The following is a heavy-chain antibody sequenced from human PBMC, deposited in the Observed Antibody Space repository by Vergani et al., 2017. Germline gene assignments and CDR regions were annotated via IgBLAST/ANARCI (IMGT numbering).Heavy chain of an antibody. CDR3: GRVADFYGLGGRLLDL. J-gene: IGHJ5*02. D-gene: IGHD3-10*01. Sequence: QVKLQESGPGLVKPSETLSLTCSVSGGSMSGYYWSWIRQPPGKELEWIGYMYHSGSTNYNPSLETRVTISGDTSKNQFSLKLKSVAAADTAVYYCGRVADFYGLGGRLLDLWGQGILVTVSS. CDR1: GGSMSGYY. CDR2: MYHSGST. V-gene: IGHV4-59*01.